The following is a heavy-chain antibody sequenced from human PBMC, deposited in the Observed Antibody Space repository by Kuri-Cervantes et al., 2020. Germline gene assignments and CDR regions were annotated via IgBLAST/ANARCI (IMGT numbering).Heavy chain of an antibody. J-gene: IGHJ3*02. V-gene: IGHV3-30*03. CDR1: GFTFSSYG. D-gene: IGHD2-15*01. CDR2: ISYDGSNK. CDR3: ARVDIVVVVATNILSAFDM. Sequence: GGSLRLSCAASGFTFSSYGMHWVRQAPGKGLEWVAVISYDGSNKYYADSVKGRFTISRDNSKNTLYLQMNSLRAEDTAVYYCARVDIVVVVATNILSAFDMWGQGTMVTVSS.